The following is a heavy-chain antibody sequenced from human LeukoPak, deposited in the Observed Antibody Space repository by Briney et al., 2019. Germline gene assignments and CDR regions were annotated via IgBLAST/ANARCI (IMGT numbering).Heavy chain of an antibody. CDR3: ARGRGYFDPFDP. CDR1: GGSISSYY. J-gene: IGHJ5*02. V-gene: IGHV4-59*01. CDR2: IYYSGIT. D-gene: IGHD3-9*01. Sequence: SETLSLTCTVSGGSISSYYWSWIRKPPGKGLEWIGYIYYSGITNYNPSLTSRVSISVDMSKNQFSLKLTSVTAADTAVYYCARGRGYFDPFDPWGQGTLVTVSS.